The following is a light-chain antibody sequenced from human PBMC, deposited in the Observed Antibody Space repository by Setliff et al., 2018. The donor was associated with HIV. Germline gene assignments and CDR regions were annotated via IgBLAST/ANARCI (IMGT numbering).Light chain of an antibody. V-gene: IGLV2-14*03. CDR3: SSYTSTSAYV. CDR1: GRDIGGYNY. J-gene: IGLJ1*01. CDR2: GVT. Sequence: QSALTQPASVSGSPGQSITISCIGTGRDIGGYNYVSWYQQHPGKAPKLIIYGVTKRSSGVSNRFSGSKAGTTASLTISGLQAEDEADYYCSSYTSTSAYVFRTGTRSPS.